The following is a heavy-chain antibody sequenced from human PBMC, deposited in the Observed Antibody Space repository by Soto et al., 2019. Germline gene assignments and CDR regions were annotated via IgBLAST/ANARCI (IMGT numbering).Heavy chain of an antibody. Sequence: PWGSXRLSCLSSGFIFLSYAIHWFRHAPGKGLEWVAVITYDGANGYYAESVRGRFAISRENSKSTLFLQMNSLRPEDTAVYYCARDFSGSYHNFDYWGQGTLVTV. CDR3: ARDFSGSYHNFDY. D-gene: IGHD1-26*01. CDR1: GFIFLSYA. J-gene: IGHJ4*02. CDR2: ITYDGANG. V-gene: IGHV3-30*09.